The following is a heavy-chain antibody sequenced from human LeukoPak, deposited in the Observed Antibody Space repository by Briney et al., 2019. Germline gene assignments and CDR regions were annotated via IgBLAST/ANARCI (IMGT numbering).Heavy chain of an antibody. D-gene: IGHD6-13*01. CDR1: GGSISSYY. J-gene: IGHJ5*02. Sequence: KPSETLSLTCTVSGGSISSYYWSWIRQPAGKGLEWIGRIYTSGSTNYNPSLKSRVTMSVDTSKNQFSLKLSSVTAADTAVYYCARDHPHSSSWYRSNWFGPWGQGTLVTVSS. CDR3: ARDHPHSSSWYRSNWFGP. V-gene: IGHV4-4*07. CDR2: IYTSGST.